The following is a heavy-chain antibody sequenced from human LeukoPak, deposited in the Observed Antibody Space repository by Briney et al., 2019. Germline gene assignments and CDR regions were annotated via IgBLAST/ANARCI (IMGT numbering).Heavy chain of an antibody. CDR2: ISAYNGNT. CDR1: GYTFTSYG. Sequence: GASVKVSCKASGYTFTSYGISWVRQAPGQGLEWMGWISAYNGNTNYAQKLQGRVTMTTDTSTSTAYMELRSLRSDDTAVYYCARDSVSKITFGGVIPRPFDYWGQGTLVTVSS. CDR3: ARDSVSKITFGGVIPRPFDY. V-gene: IGHV1-18*01. J-gene: IGHJ4*02. D-gene: IGHD3-16*02.